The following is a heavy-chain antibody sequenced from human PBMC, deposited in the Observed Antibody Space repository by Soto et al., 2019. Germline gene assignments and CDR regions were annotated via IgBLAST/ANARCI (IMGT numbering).Heavy chain of an antibody. CDR2: IIPIFGTA. CDR3: ARDPRHCSGGSRYSIWYYGMDV. D-gene: IGHD2-15*01. J-gene: IGHJ6*02. Sequence: SVKVSCKASGGTFSSYAISWVRQAPGQGLEWMGGIIPIFGTANYAQKFQGRVTITADESTSTAYMELSSLRSEDTAVYYCARDPRHCSGGSRYSIWYYGMDVWGQGTTVTVSS. V-gene: IGHV1-69*13. CDR1: GGTFSSYA.